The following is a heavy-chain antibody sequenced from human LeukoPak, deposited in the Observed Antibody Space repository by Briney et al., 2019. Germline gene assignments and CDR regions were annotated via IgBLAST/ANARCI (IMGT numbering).Heavy chain of an antibody. D-gene: IGHD3-16*02. CDR3: ARASIMITFGGVIVGLYYFDY. V-gene: IGHV1-18*01. CDR1: GYTFTSYG. J-gene: IGHJ4*02. CDR2: ISAYNGNT. Sequence: EASVKVSCKASGYTFTSYGISWVRQAPGQGLKWMGWISAYNGNTNYAQKLQGRVTMTTDTSTSTAYMELRSLRSDDTAVYYCARASIMITFGGVIVGLYYFDYWGQGTLVTVSS.